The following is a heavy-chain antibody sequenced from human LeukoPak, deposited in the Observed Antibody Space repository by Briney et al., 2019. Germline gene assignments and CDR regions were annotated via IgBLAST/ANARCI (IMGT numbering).Heavy chain of an antibody. Sequence: SETLSLTCTVSGGSFSRDGYFWSWIPQPAGKGLEWIGRIYTKGDTNHNPSIKSRVTMSVDTSTKQSCLKLSSVTAADTAVYYCARERRDDYVSFDYWGQGTLVSVSS. CDR1: GGSFSRDGYF. CDR3: ARERRDDYVSFDY. D-gene: IGHD4-17*01. V-gene: IGHV4-61*02. CDR2: IYTKGDT. J-gene: IGHJ4*02.